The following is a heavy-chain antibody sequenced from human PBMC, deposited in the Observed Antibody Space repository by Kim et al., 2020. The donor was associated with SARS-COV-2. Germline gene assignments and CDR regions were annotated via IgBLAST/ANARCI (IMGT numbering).Heavy chain of an antibody. V-gene: IGHV3-74*01. CDR3: ARCGYSGYY. Sequence: GGSLRLSCAASGFTFSSYCMHWVRQAPGKGLVWVSRIYSDGSSTSYADSVKGRFTISRDNAKNPVYLQMNCLRAEEAAVYYCARCGYSGYYWGQGTLVTVSS. CDR1: GFTFSSYC. CDR2: IYSDGSST. J-gene: IGHJ4*02. D-gene: IGHD5-12*01.